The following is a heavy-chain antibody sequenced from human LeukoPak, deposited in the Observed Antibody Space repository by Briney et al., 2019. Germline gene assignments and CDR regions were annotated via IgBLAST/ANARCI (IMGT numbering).Heavy chain of an antibody. CDR3: AREHRDGYHSHAFDI. V-gene: IGHV4-61*02. J-gene: IGHJ3*02. D-gene: IGHD5-24*01. Sequence: SETLSLTCTVSGGSISSGSYYWSWIRQPARKGLEWIGRIYTSGSTNYNPSLKSRVTISVNTSNTQFSLRISSVTAADTAVYYSAREHRDGYHSHAFDIWGQGTMVTVSP. CDR2: IYTSGST. CDR1: GGSISSGSYY.